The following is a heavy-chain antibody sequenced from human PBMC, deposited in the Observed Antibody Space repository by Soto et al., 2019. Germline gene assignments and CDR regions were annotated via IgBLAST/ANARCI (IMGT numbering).Heavy chain of an antibody. CDR3: WKYSGSCPVYNGMNV. J-gene: IGHJ6*02. V-gene: IGHV3-23*01. D-gene: IGHD1-26*01. CDR2: ISGTSDTA. Sequence: EVQLLESGGGLVQPGGSLRLSCAASGFTFSTYAMNWVRQAPGKGLEWVSIISGTSDTAYYAESVKGRFTSSRDNSKNTLYLQMNSVRAGDTAVYYCWKYSGSCPVYNGMNVWGQGTTVTVSS. CDR1: GFTFSTYA.